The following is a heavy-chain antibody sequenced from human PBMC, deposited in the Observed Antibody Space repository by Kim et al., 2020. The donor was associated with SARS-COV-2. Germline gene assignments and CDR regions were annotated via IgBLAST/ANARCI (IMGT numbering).Heavy chain of an antibody. CDR3: ARGGVKQWLGL. J-gene: IGHJ2*01. CDR2: T. Sequence: TTYSPSLKRRVAISVDSSKNQFSRNLSSVTAADTAVYYCARGGVKQWLGLWGRGTLVTVSS. V-gene: IGHV4-59*09. D-gene: IGHD6-19*01.